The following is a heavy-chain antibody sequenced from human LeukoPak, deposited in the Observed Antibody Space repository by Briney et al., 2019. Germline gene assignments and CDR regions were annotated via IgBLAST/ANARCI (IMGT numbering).Heavy chain of an antibody. Sequence: SVKVSCKASGGTFSSYAISWVRQAPGQGLEWMGGIIPIFGTANYAQKFQGRVTITADESTSTAYMELSSLRSEDTAVYYCATTERLAARLVVIIDYYYGMDVWGKGTTVTVSS. D-gene: IGHD3-3*01. CDR2: IIPIFGTA. CDR3: ATTERLAARLVVIIDYYYGMDV. J-gene: IGHJ6*04. CDR1: GGTFSSYA. V-gene: IGHV1-69*13.